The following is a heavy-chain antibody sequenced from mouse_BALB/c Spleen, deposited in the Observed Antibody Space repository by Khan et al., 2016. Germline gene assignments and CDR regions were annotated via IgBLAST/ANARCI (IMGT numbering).Heavy chain of an antibody. V-gene: IGHV2-9*02. CDR1: GFSLSSYG. Sequence: QVQLKESGPGLVAPSQSLSITCSVSGFSLSSYGIHWVRQPPGKGLEWLGVIWAGGTTNYNSALMSRLSIRKDNSKSQVFLKMNSLQTDDTAMYYGAREDYYGSRWCAYWGQGTLVTVS. CDR3: AREDYYGSRWCAY. CDR2: IWAGGTT. J-gene: IGHJ3*01. D-gene: IGHD1-1*01.